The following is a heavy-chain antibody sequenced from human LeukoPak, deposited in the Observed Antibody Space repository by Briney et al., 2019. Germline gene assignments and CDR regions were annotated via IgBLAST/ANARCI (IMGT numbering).Heavy chain of an antibody. CDR1: GGSISSSSYS. D-gene: IGHD3-3*01. J-gene: IGHJ4*02. CDR2: IYYSGST. Sequence: SETLSLTCTVSGGSISSSSYSWGWIRQPPGKGLEWIGSIYYSGSTYYNPSLKSRVTISVDTSKNQFSLKLSSVTAADTAVYYCARHWLRFLEWDRTGFDYWGQGTLVTVSS. V-gene: IGHV4-39*01. CDR3: ARHWLRFLEWDRTGFDY.